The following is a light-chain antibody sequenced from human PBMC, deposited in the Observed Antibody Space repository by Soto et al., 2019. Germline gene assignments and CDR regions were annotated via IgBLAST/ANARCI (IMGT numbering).Light chain of an antibody. J-gene: IGKJ5*01. CDR2: AAS. CDR1: QGISNY. Sequence: DIPMTQSPSSLSASVGDRVTITCRASQGISNYLAWYQQKPGEVPNLLIYAASTLQSGVPSRFSGSGSGTDFTLTISSLQPEDVATYYCQQYNNWPITFGQGTRLEIK. CDR3: QQYNNWPIT. V-gene: IGKV1-27*01.